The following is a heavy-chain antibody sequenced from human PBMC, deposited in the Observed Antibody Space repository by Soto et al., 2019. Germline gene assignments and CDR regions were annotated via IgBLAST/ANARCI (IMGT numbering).Heavy chain of an antibody. CDR1: GGSINSSY. Sequence: PSETLALTCTVSGGSINSSYGSWIRQSPGKGLEWIGYIYYSGSTKYNPSLKSRVTISVDTSKNQFSLKLSSVTAADTAVYYCARGPNWFDPWGQGTLVTVSS. CDR3: ARGPNWFDP. J-gene: IGHJ5*02. V-gene: IGHV4-59*01. CDR2: IYYSGST.